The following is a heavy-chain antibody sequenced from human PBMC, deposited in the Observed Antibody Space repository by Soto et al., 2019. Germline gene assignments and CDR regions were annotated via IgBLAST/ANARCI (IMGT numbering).Heavy chain of an antibody. CDR2: IYYSGST. D-gene: IGHD4-4*01. CDR3: ARRTNRLQPRYYYYGMDV. CDR1: GGSISSGDYY. V-gene: IGHV4-30-4*01. J-gene: IGHJ6*02. Sequence: SETLSLTCTVSGGSISSGDYYWSWIRQPPGKGLEWIGYIYYSGSTYYNPSLKSRVTISVDTSKNQFSLKLSPVTAADTAVYYCARRTNRLQPRYYYYGMDVWGQGTTVTVSS.